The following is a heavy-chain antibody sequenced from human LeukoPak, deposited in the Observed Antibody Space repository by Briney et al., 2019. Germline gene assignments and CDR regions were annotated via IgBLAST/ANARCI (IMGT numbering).Heavy chain of an antibody. V-gene: IGHV1-2*04. D-gene: IGHD5-12*01. Sequence: ASVKVSRKASGYTFTGYYMHWVRQAPGQGLEWMGWSNPNSGGTNYAQKFQGWVTMTRDTSISTAYMELRRLRSDDTAVYYCARGPPQFSGYDDAFDIWGQGTMVTVSS. CDR1: GYTFTGYY. CDR3: ARGPPQFSGYDDAFDI. J-gene: IGHJ3*02. CDR2: SNPNSGGT.